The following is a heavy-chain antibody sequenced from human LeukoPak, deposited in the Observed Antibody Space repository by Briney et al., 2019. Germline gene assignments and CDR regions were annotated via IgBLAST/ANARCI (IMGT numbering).Heavy chain of an antibody. Sequence: PSDTLSLTCAVSDYSISSSNWWGWIRQPPGKGLEWIGYIYYSGNTYYNPSLKSRVTISVDTSKNQFSLKLSSVTAADTAVYYCARRPYYFDYWGQGTLVTVSS. J-gene: IGHJ4*02. CDR2: IYYSGNT. V-gene: IGHV4-28*01. CDR1: DYSISSSNW. CDR3: ARRPYYFDY.